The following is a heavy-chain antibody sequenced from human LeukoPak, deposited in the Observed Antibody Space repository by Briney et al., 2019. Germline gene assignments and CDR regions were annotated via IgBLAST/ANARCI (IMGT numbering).Heavy chain of an antibody. CDR1: GGSVSSGSYY. V-gene: IGHV4-61*01. Sequence: SETLSLTCTVPGGSVSSGSYYWSWIRQPPGKGLEWIGYIYYSGSTNYNPSLKSRVTISVDTSKNQFSLKLSSVTAADTAVYYCARVGKDYGDVFDYWGQGTLVTVSS. CDR2: IYYSGST. CDR3: ARVGKDYGDVFDY. J-gene: IGHJ4*02. D-gene: IGHD4-17*01.